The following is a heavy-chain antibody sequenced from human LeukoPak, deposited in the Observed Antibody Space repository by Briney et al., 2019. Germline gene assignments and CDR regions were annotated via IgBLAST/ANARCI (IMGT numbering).Heavy chain of an antibody. D-gene: IGHD4/OR15-4a*01. J-gene: IGHJ6*02. V-gene: IGHV3-48*02. CDR2: FYYSSTTI. CDR1: GFIFSDYT. Sequence: GGSLRLSCAASGFIFSDYTMTWVRQAPGKGLEWLSYFYYSSTTIYYADSVKGRFTISRDNAKNSLYLHLNSLRDEDTAVYFCAREPNGYFYGAIYYYFGLDVWGQGTTVTVSS. CDR3: AREPNGYFYGAIYYYFGLDV.